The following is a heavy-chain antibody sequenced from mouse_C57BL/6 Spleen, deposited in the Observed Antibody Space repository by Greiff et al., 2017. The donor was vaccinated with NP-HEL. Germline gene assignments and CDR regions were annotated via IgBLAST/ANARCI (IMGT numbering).Heavy chain of an antibody. J-gene: IGHJ3*01. CDR3: ARIPSTMATTGFAY. CDR1: GYTFTSYW. D-gene: IGHD2-2*01. V-gene: IGHV1-64*01. Sequence: QVQLQQPGAELVKPGASVKLSCKASGYTFTSYWMHWVKQRPGQGLEWIGMIHPNSGSTNYNEKFKSKATLTVDKSSSTAYMQLSSLTSEDAAGYYCARIPSTMATTGFAYWGQGTLVTVSA. CDR2: IHPNSGST.